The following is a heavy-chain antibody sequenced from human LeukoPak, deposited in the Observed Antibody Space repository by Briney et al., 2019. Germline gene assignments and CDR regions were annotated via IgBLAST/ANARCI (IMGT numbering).Heavy chain of an antibody. V-gene: IGHV3-11*01. J-gene: IGHJ3*02. CDR2: ISSSGSTI. CDR3: ARDTGPLAHHDAFDI. D-gene: IGHD3-10*01. CDR1: GFTFSDYY. Sequence: PGGSLRLSCAASGFTFSDYYMSWIRQAPGKGLEWVSYISSSGSTIYYADSVKGRFTISRDNAKNSLYLQMNSLRAEDTAVYYCARDTGPLAHHDAFDIWGQGTMVTVSS.